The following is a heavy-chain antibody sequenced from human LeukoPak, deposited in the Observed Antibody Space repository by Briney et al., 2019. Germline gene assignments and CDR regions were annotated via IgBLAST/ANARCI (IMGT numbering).Heavy chain of an antibody. CDR2: FSIRNGSI. V-gene: IGHV3-21*01. D-gene: IGHD4-11*01. CDR3: TRGSNSDS. CDR1: GFTFSSYA. Sequence: PGGSLRLSCAASGFTFSSYAMNWVRQAPGKGLEWVSLFSIRNGSIYYADSVKGRFTISRDNAKNSVYLQMSGLTVDDTAVYYCTRGSNSDSWGQGTQVTVSS. J-gene: IGHJ4*02.